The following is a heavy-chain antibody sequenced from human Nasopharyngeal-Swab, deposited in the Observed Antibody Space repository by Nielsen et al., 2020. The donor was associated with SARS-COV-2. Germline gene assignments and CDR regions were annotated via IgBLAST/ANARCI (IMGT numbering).Heavy chain of an antibody. V-gene: IGHV3-30*03. CDR1: GFTFSAHG. D-gene: IGHD1-26*01. J-gene: IGHJ4*02. Sequence: GGSLRLSCAASGFTFSAHGMHWVRQAPGKGLEWVAFVSYDRADKYYADSVKGRFTISRDNSRNTVYLQINSLRAEDTAVYFCARGNGSPTYFEYWGQGILLTVSS. CDR2: VSYDRADK. CDR3: ARGNGSPTYFEY.